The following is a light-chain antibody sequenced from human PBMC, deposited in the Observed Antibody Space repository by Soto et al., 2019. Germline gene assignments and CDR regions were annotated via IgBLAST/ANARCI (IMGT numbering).Light chain of an antibody. CDR3: AAWDDSQNGPV. V-gene: IGLV1-44*01. CDR2: GND. Sequence: QLVLTQPPSASRTPGQRVTIPCSGSSSDIGSNSVNWYQQLPGAAPRLLIYGNDHRPSGVPDRFSGSKSGTSASLAISGLQSEDGADYYCAAWDDSQNGPVFGGGTKLTVL. J-gene: IGLJ3*02. CDR1: SSDIGSNS.